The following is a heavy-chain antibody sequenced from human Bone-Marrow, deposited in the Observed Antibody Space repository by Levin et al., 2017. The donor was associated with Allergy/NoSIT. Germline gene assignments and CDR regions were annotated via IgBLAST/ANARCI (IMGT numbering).Heavy chain of an antibody. V-gene: IGHV1-2*02. CDR3: ARDFVDWRYYDILTGYYRARDY. Sequence: AGGSLRLSCKASGYTFTGYYMHWVRQAPGQGLEWMGWINPNSGGTNYAQKFQGRVTMTRDTSISTAYMELSRLRSDDTAVYYCARDFVDWRYYDILTGYYRARDYWGQGTLVTVSS. CDR2: INPNSGGT. D-gene: IGHD3-9*01. J-gene: IGHJ4*02. CDR1: GYTFTGYY.